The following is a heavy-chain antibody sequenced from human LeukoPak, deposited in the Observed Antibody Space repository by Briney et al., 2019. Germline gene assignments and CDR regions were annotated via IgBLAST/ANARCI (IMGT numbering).Heavy chain of an antibody. CDR1: GFIVNTNY. Sequence: GGSLRLSCAASGFIVNTNYMNWVRQAPGKGLEWVSGISGSGHSTYYADSVKGRFTISRDNSKNTLFLQMNSLRAEDTATYYCAKGNVVVIARGWSLDYWGQGTLVTVSS. CDR3: AKGNVVVIARGWSLDY. D-gene: IGHD2-21*01. CDR2: ISGSGHST. J-gene: IGHJ4*02. V-gene: IGHV3-23*01.